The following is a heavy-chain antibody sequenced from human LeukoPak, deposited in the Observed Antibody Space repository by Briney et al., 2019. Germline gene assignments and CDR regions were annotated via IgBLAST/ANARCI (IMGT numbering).Heavy chain of an antibody. J-gene: IGHJ4*02. CDR3: AKGSSVDTAMDY. D-gene: IGHD5-18*01. CDR1: EFAFSSYA. V-gene: IGHV3-23*01. Sequence: GGTLRLSCAASEFAFSSYAMSWVRQAPGQGLEWVSTISGSGGSTYYADSVKGRFTISRDSSKNTLYLQVNSLRAEDTAVYYCAKGSSVDTAMDYWGQGTLVTVSS. CDR2: ISGSGGST.